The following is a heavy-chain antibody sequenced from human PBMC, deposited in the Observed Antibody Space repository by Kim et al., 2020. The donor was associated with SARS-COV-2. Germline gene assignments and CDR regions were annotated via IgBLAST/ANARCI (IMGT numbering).Heavy chain of an antibody. D-gene: IGHD6-19*01. CDR3: AKEAGGSGWYTIDY. V-gene: IGHV3-23*01. Sequence: AGSGGGRFTISRDNSENMVYLQMSSLRAEDTAVYYCAKEAGGSGWYTIDYWGQGSLVTVSS. J-gene: IGHJ4*02.